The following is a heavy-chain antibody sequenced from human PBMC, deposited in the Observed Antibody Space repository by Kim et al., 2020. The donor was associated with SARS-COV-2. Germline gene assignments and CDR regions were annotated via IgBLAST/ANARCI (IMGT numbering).Heavy chain of an antibody. CDR1: GFTFSSYG. J-gene: IGHJ4*02. V-gene: IGHV3-33*05. CDR2: ISYDGSNK. CDR3: ARDEEGYSSGSLY. Sequence: GRSLRLSCAASGFTFSSYGMHWVRQAPGKGLEWVAVISYDGSNKYYADSVKGRFTISRDNSKNTLYLQMNSLRAEDTAVYYCARDEEGYSSGSLYWGQGT. D-gene: IGHD6-19*01.